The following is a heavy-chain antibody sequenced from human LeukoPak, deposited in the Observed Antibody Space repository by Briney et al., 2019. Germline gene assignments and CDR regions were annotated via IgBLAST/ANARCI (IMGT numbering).Heavy chain of an antibody. CDR2: INHSGST. CDR3: ATTTPPRI. CDR1: GGSVTGHY. J-gene: IGHJ4*02. V-gene: IGHV4-34*01. D-gene: IGHD1-1*01. Sequence: PSETLSLTCTVSGGSVTGHYWSWIRQPAGKGLEWIGEINHSGSTNYNPSLKSRVTISVDTSKNQFSLKLSSVTAADTAVYYCATTTPPRIWGQGTLVTVSS.